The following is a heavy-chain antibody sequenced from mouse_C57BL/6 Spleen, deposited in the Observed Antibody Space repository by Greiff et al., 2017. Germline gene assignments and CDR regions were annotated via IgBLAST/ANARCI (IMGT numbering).Heavy chain of an antibody. CDR2: INPSNGGT. CDR1: GYTFTSYW. CDR3: ARTRSNYGWYFDV. D-gene: IGHD2-5*01. V-gene: IGHV1-53*01. Sequence: VQLQQPGTELVKPGASVKLSCKASGYTFTSYWMHWVKQRPGQGLEWIGNINPSNGGTNYNEKFKSKATLTVDKSSSTAYMQLSSLTSEDSAVYYCARTRSNYGWYFDVWGTGTTVTVSS. J-gene: IGHJ1*03.